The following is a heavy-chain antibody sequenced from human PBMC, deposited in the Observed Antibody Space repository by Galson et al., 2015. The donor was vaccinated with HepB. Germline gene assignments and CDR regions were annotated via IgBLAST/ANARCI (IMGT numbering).Heavy chain of an antibody. Sequence: ETLSLTCTVSGDSISSYYWSWIRQPPGKGLEWIAYIYYSGSTNYNPSLKSRVTISVDTSKNQFSLKLSSVTAADTAVYYCARGEPGWLQSDYWGQGTLVTVSS. J-gene: IGHJ4*02. D-gene: IGHD5-24*01. CDR2: IYYSGST. V-gene: IGHV4-59*01. CDR1: GDSISSYY. CDR3: ARGEPGWLQSDY.